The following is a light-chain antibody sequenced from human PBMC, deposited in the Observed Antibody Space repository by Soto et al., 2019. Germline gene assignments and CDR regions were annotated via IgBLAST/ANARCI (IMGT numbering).Light chain of an antibody. CDR3: QQYYSYPLT. J-gene: IGKJ1*01. CDR1: QGISSY. Sequence: AIRMTQSPSSLSASTGDRVTITCRASQGISSYLAWYQQKPGKAHKLLIYAASNLQSGVPSRFSGSVYGTDFTLTISCLQSEDFATYYCQQYYSYPLTFGQGTQVEIK. CDR2: AAS. V-gene: IGKV1-8*01.